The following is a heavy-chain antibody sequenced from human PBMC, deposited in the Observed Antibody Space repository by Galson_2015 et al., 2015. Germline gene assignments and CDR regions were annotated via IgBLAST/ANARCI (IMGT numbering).Heavy chain of an antibody. V-gene: IGHV1-46*01. J-gene: IGHJ6*02. CDR2: INPSGGST. CDR1: GYTFTNYY. D-gene: IGHD6-13*01. Sequence: SVKVSCKASGYTFTNYYMHWVRQAPGQGLEWMGIINPSGGSTSYAQKFQGRVTMTRDTSTSTVYMELNSLRFEDTAVYYCARGTAAGGTGCGMDVWGQGTTVTVSS. CDR3: ARGTAAGGTGCGMDV.